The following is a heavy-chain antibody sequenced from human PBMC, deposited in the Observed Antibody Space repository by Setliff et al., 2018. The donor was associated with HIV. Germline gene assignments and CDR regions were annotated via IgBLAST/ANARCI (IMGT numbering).Heavy chain of an antibody. Sequence: ASVKVSCKASGYTFSNYGISWMRQAPGQGLEWMGGINPNSGGTNYAQKFQGRVTMNRDTSISTAYMELSRLRSDDTAVYYCARDRPGDGGNYQIDYWGQGTLVTVSS. J-gene: IGHJ4*02. CDR2: INPNSGGT. D-gene: IGHD4-4*01. V-gene: IGHV1-2*02. CDR1: GYTFSNYG. CDR3: ARDRPGDGGNYQIDY.